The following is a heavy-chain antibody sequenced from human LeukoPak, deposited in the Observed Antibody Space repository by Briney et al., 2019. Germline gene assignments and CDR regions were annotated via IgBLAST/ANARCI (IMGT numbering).Heavy chain of an antibody. CDR1: GGSISSGGYY. D-gene: IGHD3-22*01. CDR2: IYYRGSA. Sequence: PSQTLSLTCTVSGGSISSGGYYWSWIRQHPGKGLEWIGYIYYRGSAYYNPSLKSRLTISLDSSENQFSLKLSSVTAADTAVYYCARSTWLLDKWGQGTLVTVSS. V-gene: IGHV4-31*03. CDR3: ARSTWLLDK. J-gene: IGHJ4*02.